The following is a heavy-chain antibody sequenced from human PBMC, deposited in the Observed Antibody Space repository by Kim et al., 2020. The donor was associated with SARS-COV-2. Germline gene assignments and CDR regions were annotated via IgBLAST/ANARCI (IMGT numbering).Heavy chain of an antibody. CDR1: GFTFSSYW. Sequence: GGSLRLSCAASGFTFSSYWMHWVRQAPGKGLVWVSRINSDGSSTSYADSVKGRFTISRDNAKNTLYLQMNSLRAEDTAVYYCAAYFDWPPANYYYGMDVWGQGTTVTISS. CDR2: INSDGSST. J-gene: IGHJ6*02. V-gene: IGHV3-74*01. D-gene: IGHD3-9*01. CDR3: AAYFDWPPANYYYGMDV.